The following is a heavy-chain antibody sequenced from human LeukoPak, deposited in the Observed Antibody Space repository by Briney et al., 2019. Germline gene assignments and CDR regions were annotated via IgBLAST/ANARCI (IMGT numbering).Heavy chain of an antibody. V-gene: IGHV4-59*01. D-gene: IGHD2-2*01. J-gene: IGHJ1*01. CDR1: GGSISSYY. CDR2: IYYSGST. Sequence: KPSETLSLTCTVSGGSISSYYWSWIRQPPGKGLEWIGYIYYSGSTNYNPSLKSRVTISVDTSKNQFSLKLSSVTAADTAVYYCASRGCSSTSCYRDWSYFQHWGQGTLVTVSS. CDR3: ASRGCSSTSCYRDWSYFQH.